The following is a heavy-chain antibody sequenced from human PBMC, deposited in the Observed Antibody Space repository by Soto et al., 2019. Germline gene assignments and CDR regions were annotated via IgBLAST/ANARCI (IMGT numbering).Heavy chain of an antibody. CDR3: ARRTVNIRTFYSGLKTHCFDY. CDR2: IYYSGST. CDR1: GDSMSSSDYY. Sequence: PSETLSLTCAVSGDSMSSSDYYWGWIRQPPGKGLEWIGSIYYSGSTYYNPSLQSRVAISVDTSKNQFSLKLKSVTAAYTAIYYCARRTVNIRTFYSGLKTHCFDYWGQGAPVTVSS. D-gene: IGHD6-19*01. J-gene: IGHJ4*02. V-gene: IGHV4-39*01.